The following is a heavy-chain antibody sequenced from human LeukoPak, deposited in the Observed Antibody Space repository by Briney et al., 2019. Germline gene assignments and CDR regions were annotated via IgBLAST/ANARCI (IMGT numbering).Heavy chain of an antibody. CDR3: VRDRWPGPGDF. CDR2: VYSGGLT. V-gene: IGHV3-66*01. D-gene: IGHD3-10*01. J-gene: IGHJ6*02. Sequence: PGGSLRLSCAASGFIVSENYMSWVRQAPGKGLEWVSTVYSGGLTFYADPVKGRFTISRDNSKNTLYLQMSSLRAEDTAVYYCVRDRWPGPGDFWGQGTTVTVSS. CDR1: GFIVSENY.